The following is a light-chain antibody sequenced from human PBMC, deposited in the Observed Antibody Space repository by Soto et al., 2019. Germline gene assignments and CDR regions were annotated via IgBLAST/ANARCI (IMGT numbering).Light chain of an antibody. CDR2: DAS. J-gene: IGKJ2*01. CDR3: QQSRT. V-gene: IGKV1-5*01. Sequence: DIQMTQSPSTLSASVGDRDTITCRASQSISSWLAWYQQKPGKAPKLLIYDASSLESGVPSRFSGSGSGTEFTLTISSLQPDDFATYYCQQSRTFGQGTKLEIK. CDR1: QSISSW.